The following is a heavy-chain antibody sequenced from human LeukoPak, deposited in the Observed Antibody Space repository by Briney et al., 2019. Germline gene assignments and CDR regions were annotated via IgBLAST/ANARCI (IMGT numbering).Heavy chain of an antibody. CDR1: GGSFSGYY. J-gene: IGHJ2*01. CDR3: ARGRLLWFGELPSYWYFDL. V-gene: IGHV4-34*01. Sequence: SETLSLTCAVSGGSFSGYYWSWIRQPPGKGLEWIGEINHSGSTNYNPSLKTRVTISVDTSKNPFSLKLSSVTAADTAVYYCARGRLLWFGELPSYWYFDLWGRGTLVTVSS. CDR2: INHSGST. D-gene: IGHD3-10*01.